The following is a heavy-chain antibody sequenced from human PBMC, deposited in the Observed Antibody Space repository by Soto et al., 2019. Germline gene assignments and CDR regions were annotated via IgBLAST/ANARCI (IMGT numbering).Heavy chain of an antibody. Sequence: GGSLRLSCAASGFTVSRNYMSWVRQAPGKGLEWVSVINSGGTTDYGDSVKGRFIFSRDNSKNTLHLQLNSLRADDTAVYYCARNSGWYDKAAFDLRGQRTMVTVSS. J-gene: IGHJ3*01. CDR2: INSGGTT. V-gene: IGHV3-53*01. D-gene: IGHD6-19*01. CDR1: GFTVSRNY. CDR3: ARNSGWYDKAAFDL.